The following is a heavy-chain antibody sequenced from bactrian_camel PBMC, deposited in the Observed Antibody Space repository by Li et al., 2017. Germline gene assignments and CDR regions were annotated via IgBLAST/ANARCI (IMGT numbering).Heavy chain of an antibody. CDR1: ESRSSFDC. Sequence: HVQLVESGGGLVQPGGSRRLSCAASESRSSFDCIGWFRQAPGKVRERVGLIDAGGTSTWYADSVKGRFAVSRDSAKNTVMYLQMNSLKPEDTGCYYCAA. V-gene: IGHV3S1*01. CDR2: IDAGGTST.